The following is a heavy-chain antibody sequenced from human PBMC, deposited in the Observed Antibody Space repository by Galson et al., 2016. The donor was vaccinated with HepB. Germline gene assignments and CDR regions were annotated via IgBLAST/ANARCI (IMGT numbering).Heavy chain of an antibody. V-gene: IGHV3-23*01. Sequence: SLRLSCAASGFTLSSSAMTWVRQAPGRGLEWVSAITETGSFAYYAESVWGRFTLSRDTPNNTVYLQMNYLRADDTALYYCGRDYPTMTDRYPYHVDVWGKGTAVTVSS. CDR1: GFTLSSSA. J-gene: IGHJ6*04. CDR3: GRDYPTMTDRYPYHVDV. D-gene: IGHD4-17*01. CDR2: ITETGSFA.